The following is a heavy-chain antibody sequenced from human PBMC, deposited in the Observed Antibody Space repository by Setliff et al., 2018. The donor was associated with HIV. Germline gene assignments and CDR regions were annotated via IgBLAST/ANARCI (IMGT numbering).Heavy chain of an antibody. J-gene: IGHJ4*02. CDR3: ARSSSSSPFFFDY. V-gene: IGHV4-31*03. Sequence: SLTCTVSGGSISNSVYFCTWIRQHPGKGLEWIGYIYYSGSTYQNPSLKSRVTISVDTSKNQFALKLNSVTAADTAVYYCARSSSSSPFFFDYWGQGSLVTVSS. CDR2: IYYSGST. CDR1: GGSISNSVYF. D-gene: IGHD6-6*01.